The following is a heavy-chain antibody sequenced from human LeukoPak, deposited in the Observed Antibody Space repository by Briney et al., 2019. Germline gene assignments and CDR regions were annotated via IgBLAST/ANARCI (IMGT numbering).Heavy chain of an antibody. J-gene: IGHJ3*02. CDR2: INPNSGGT. CDR3: ARGEAFDI. V-gene: IGHV1-2*02. CDR1: GYTFTDYY. Sequence: ASVKVSCKASGYTFTDYYMHWVRQAPGQGLEWMGWINPNSGGTNYAQKFQGRVTMTRNTSISTAYMELSSLRSEDTAVYYCARGEAFDIWGQGTMVTVSS.